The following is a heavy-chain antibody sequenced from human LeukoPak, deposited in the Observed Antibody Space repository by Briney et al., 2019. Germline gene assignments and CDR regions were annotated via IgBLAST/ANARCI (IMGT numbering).Heavy chain of an antibody. D-gene: IGHD1-26*01. Sequence: SETLSLTCTVSGGSISSSSYYWGWIRQPPGKGLEWIGSIYYSGSTYYNPSLKSRVTISVDTSKNHFSLKLSSVTAADTGVYYCARVRKSTIVGGSLRYYYYMDVWGKGTTVTVSS. J-gene: IGHJ6*03. CDR1: GGSISSSSYY. CDR2: IYYSGST. V-gene: IGHV4-39*07. CDR3: ARVRKSTIVGGSLRYYYYMDV.